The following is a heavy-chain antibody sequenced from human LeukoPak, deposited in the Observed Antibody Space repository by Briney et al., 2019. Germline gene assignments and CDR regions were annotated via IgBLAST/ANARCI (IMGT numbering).Heavy chain of an antibody. CDR3: TRDVGFYGSGSYYRD. V-gene: IGHV3-23*01. CDR1: GFTFSSYA. Sequence: GGSLRLSCAASGFTFSSYAMSWVRQAPGKGLEWVSAISGSGGSTYYADSVKGRFTISRDNAKNTLYLQMSSLTAEDTAVYYCTRDVGFYGSGSYYRDWGQGSLVTVSS. J-gene: IGHJ4*02. CDR2: ISGSGGST. D-gene: IGHD3-10*01.